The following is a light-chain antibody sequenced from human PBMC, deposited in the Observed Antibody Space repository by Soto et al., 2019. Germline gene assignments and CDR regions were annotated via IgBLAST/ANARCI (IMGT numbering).Light chain of an antibody. CDR1: QSVSSN. CDR3: QQYDNWPPLT. J-gene: IGKJ4*01. V-gene: IGKV3-15*01. CDR2: GAS. Sequence: EIVMTQSPATLSLSPGERATLSCRASQSVSSNLARYQQKPGQAPRLLIYGASTRATGVPARFSGSGSGTEFTLTISTLQSEDFAVYYCQQYDNWPPLTFGGGTKVEIK.